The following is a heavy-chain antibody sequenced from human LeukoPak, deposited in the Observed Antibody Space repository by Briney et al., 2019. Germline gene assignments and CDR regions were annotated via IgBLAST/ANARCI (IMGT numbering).Heavy chain of an antibody. V-gene: IGHV4-59*01. CDR3: ARTGSTVTMLYPFDH. D-gene: IGHD4-17*01. CDR1: GGSIRSFY. Sequence: LETLSLTCTVSGGSIRSFYWSWIRQPPGKGLEWIGYIYYSGSTNYNPSLKSRVSISVATSKNQFSLKLSSVTAADTAVYYCARTGSTVTMLYPFDHWGQGTLVTVSS. J-gene: IGHJ4*02. CDR2: IYYSGST.